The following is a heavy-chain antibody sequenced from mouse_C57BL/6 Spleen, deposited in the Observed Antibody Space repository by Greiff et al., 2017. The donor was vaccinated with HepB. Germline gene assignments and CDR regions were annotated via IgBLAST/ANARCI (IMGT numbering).Heavy chain of an antibody. CDR1: GYTFTSYW. CDR3: ASWGITVVPFAY. D-gene: IGHD1-1*01. Sequence: QVQLQQPGAELVKPGASVKMSCKASGYTFTSYWITWVKQRPGQGLEWTGDIYPGSGSTNYNEKFKSKATLTVDTSSSTAYMQLSSLTSEYSAVYYCASWGITVVPFAYWGQGTLATVSA. CDR2: IYPGSGST. J-gene: IGHJ3*01. V-gene: IGHV1-55*01.